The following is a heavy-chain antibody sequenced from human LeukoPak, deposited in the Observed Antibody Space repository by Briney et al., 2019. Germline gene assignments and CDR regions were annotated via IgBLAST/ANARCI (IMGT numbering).Heavy chain of an antibody. Sequence: GGSLRLSCAASGFTFSSYSMNWVRQAPGKGLEWVSAISGSGGSTYYADSVKGRFTISRDNSKNTLYLQMNSLRAEDTAVYYCAKDRENDFWSGYYDCFDYWGQGTLVTVSS. CDR1: GFTFSSYS. CDR2: ISGSGGST. D-gene: IGHD3-3*01. CDR3: AKDRENDFWSGYYDCFDY. J-gene: IGHJ4*02. V-gene: IGHV3-23*01.